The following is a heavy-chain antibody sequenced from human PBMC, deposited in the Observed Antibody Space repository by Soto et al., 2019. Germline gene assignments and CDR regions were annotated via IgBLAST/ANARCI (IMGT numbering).Heavy chain of an antibody. D-gene: IGHD6-19*01. CDR3: ARVGLSYSSGWYERDYFDY. V-gene: IGHV3-48*02. CDR1: GFTFNSYS. J-gene: IGHJ4*02. Sequence: GGSLRLSCAASGFTFNSYSMNWVRQAPGKGLEWISYISISSSNLKYADSVKGRFTISRDNAKNSLYLQMNSLRDEDTAVYYCARVGLSYSSGWYERDYFDYWGKGTLVTVSS. CDR2: ISISSSNL.